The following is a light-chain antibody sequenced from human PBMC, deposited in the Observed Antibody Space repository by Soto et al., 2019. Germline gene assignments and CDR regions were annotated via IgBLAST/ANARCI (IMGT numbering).Light chain of an antibody. CDR1: SSNIGAGYD. CDR3: QSYDSSLSGYV. Sequence: QSVLPQPPSVSGAPGQRVTISCTGSSSNIGAGYDVHWYQQLPGTAPKVLIYGNSNRPSGVPDRFSGSKSGTSASLAITGLQAEDEADYYCQSYDSSLSGYVFGTGTKVTVL. J-gene: IGLJ1*01. V-gene: IGLV1-40*01. CDR2: GNS.